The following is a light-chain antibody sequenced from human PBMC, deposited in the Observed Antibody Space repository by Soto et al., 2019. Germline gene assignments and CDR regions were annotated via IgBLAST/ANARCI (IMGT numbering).Light chain of an antibody. J-gene: IGLJ1*01. CDR3: SSYTTTTTSCV. CDR2: DVS. V-gene: IGLV2-14*01. Sequence: QSVLTQPASVSVSPGQSITISCTATSNDVGGYNYVSWYQQYPDKAPTLIIYDVSNRPSGVSTRFSGSKSGNRASLTISGLQAEDEADYYCSSYTTTTTSCVFGTGTKVTVL. CDR1: SNDVGGYNY.